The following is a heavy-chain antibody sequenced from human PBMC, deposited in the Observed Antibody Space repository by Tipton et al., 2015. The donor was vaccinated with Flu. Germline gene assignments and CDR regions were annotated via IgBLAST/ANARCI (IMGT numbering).Heavy chain of an antibody. CDR3: AKVIPEKVAGLDY. Sequence: SLRLSCAASGFTFSRYAMSWVRQAPGKGLEWVSNIRGSGGRGAGTYYADSVKGRFTISRDNSKNTLYLQMNSLRAEDTAIYYCAKVIPEKVAGLDYWGQGTLVTVSS. CDR1: GFTFSRYA. D-gene: IGHD6-19*01. J-gene: IGHJ4*02. CDR2: IRGSGGRGAGT. V-gene: IGHV3-23*01.